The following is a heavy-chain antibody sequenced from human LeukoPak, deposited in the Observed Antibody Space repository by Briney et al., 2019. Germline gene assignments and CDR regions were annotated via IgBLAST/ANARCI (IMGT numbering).Heavy chain of an antibody. CDR2: ISSSGSTI. V-gene: IGHV3-48*03. Sequence: GGSLRLSCAASGFTFSSYEMNWVRQAPGKGLEWVSYISSSGSTIYYADSVKGRFTISRDNAKNSLYLQMNSLRAEDTAVYYCASSLAAAATDYWGKGTLVTVSS. CDR1: GFTFSSYE. CDR3: ASSLAAAATDY. D-gene: IGHD6-13*01. J-gene: IGHJ4*02.